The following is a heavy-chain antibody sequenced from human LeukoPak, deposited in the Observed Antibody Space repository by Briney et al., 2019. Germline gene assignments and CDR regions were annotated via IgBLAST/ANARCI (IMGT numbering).Heavy chain of an antibody. CDR3: ARDSNWVFDY. CDR2: VWYDGSNK. D-gene: IGHD2-8*01. V-gene: IGHV3-33*08. J-gene: IGHJ4*02. Sequence: GGSLRLSCAASGFTFSNAWMSWVRQAPGKGLEWVAVVWYDGSNKYYADSVKGRFTISRDNSKNTLYLQMNSLRAEDTAVYYCARDSNWVFDYWGQGTLVTVSS. CDR1: GFTFSNAW.